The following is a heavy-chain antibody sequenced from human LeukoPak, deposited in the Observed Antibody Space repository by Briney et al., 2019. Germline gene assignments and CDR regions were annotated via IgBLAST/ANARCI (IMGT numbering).Heavy chain of an antibody. CDR1: GFTFRSYE. Sequence: GGSLRLSCVVSGFTFRSYEMNWVRQAPGKGLEWVSYISSGDTTIKYADSVKGRFTISRDNAKNSLFLQMNSVRAEDTAVYYCARVWGYYFDYWGQGTLVTVSS. D-gene: IGHD3-16*01. CDR2: ISSGDTTI. CDR3: ARVWGYYFDY. J-gene: IGHJ4*02. V-gene: IGHV3-48*03.